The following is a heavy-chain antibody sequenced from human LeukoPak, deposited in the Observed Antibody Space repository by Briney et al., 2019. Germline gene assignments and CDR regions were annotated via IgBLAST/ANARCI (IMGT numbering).Heavy chain of an antibody. CDR1: GGSISNYY. D-gene: IGHD3-9*01. CDR3: ARADYDILTGYPTHPFDY. Sequence: PSETLSLTCTVSGGSISNYYWNWIRQPPGKGLEWIGYLYYNGSTNCNPSLKSRVTISVDTSKNQFSLRLNPVTAADTAVYYCARADYDILTGYPTHPFDYWGQGTLVTVSS. V-gene: IGHV4-59*08. J-gene: IGHJ4*02. CDR2: LYYNGST.